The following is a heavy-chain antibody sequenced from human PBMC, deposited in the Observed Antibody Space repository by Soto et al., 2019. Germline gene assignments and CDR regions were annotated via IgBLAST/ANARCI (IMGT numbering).Heavy chain of an antibody. V-gene: IGHV3-30*03. CDR1: GFTFSSYG. CDR2: ISYDGSNK. J-gene: IGHJ4*02. CDR3: TTDPIIRPTTITIPV. Sequence: LRLSCAASGFTFSSYGMHWVRQAPGKGLEWVAVISYDGSNKYYADSVKGRFTISRDNSKNTLYLQMNSLKTEDTAVYYCTTDPIIRPTTITIPVGGQGTLVTVSS. D-gene: IGHD1-20*01.